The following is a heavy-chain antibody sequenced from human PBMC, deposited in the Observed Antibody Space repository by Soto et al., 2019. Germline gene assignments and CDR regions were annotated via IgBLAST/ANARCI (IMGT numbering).Heavy chain of an antibody. CDR2: ISGSGGST. J-gene: IGHJ5*02. CDR3: AKDRRAARPDNLFDP. D-gene: IGHD6-6*01. V-gene: IGHV3-23*01. Sequence: EVQLLESGGGLVKPGGSLRLSCAASGFTFSSYAMSWVRQAPGKGLEWVSAISGSGGSTYYAESVKGRFTISRDNSKNTLYLQLSSLRAEDTAVYYCAKDRRAARPDNLFDPWGQGTLVTVSS. CDR1: GFTFSSYA.